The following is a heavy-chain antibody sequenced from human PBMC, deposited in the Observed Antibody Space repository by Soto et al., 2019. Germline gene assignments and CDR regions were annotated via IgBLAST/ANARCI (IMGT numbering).Heavy chain of an antibody. CDR1: GGSSRRYY. D-gene: IGHD3-10*02. CDR2: INHSGST. Sequence: ETLRHSSTVYGGSSRRYYWIWIRQPPGKGLEWIGEINHSGSTNYNPSLKSRVTISVDTHKNKFSLKLSSVTAEDTAVYYCAGGRLRLFGVLFTCPGPRDDYYRMDVWGQGTTI. V-gene: IGHV4-34*01. CDR3: AGGRLRLFGVLFTCPGPRDDYYRMDV. J-gene: IGHJ6*02.